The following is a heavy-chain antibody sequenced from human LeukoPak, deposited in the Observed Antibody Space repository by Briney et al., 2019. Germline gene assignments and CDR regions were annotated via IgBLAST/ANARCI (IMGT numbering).Heavy chain of an antibody. D-gene: IGHD3-22*01. V-gene: IGHV3-48*03. CDR1: GFTFSSYE. CDR2: ISSSGSTI. J-gene: IGHJ4*02. Sequence: GGSLRLSCAASGFTFSSYEMNWVRPAPGKGLEWGSYISSSGSTIYYADSVKGRFTISRDNAKNSLYLEMNSLRGEDTAVYYCARAYDTSGYSDLGYWGQGTLVTVSS. CDR3: ARAYDTSGYSDLGY.